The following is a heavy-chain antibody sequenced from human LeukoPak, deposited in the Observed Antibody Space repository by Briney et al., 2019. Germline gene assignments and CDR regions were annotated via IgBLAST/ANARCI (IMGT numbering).Heavy chain of an antibody. CDR1: GFTVSNNY. Sequence: PGGSLRLSCAASGFTVSNNYMSWVRQAPGKGLEWVSAISGSGGSTYYADSVKGRFTISRDNSKNTLYLQMNSLRAEDTAVYYCAKGARAPSFFIAAAGICSDYWGQGTLVTVSS. CDR3: AKGARAPSFFIAAAGICSDY. V-gene: IGHV3-23*01. D-gene: IGHD6-13*01. CDR2: ISGSGGST. J-gene: IGHJ4*02.